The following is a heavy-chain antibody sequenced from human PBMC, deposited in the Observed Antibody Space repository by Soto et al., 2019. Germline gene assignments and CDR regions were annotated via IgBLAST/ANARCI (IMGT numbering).Heavy chain of an antibody. D-gene: IGHD2-8*02. CDR3: ARDYWHLFDF. V-gene: IGHV3-7*05. J-gene: IGHJ4*02. CDR2: TNEDGSVN. CDR1: GFTFITYW. Sequence: AGGSLRLSCAASGFTFITYWMSWVRQAPWKGLEWVAYTNEDGSVNQYVDSVEGRFTISRDNDKNSLYLQMNNVRPDDTAVYYCARDYWHLFDFWGQGTLVTVSS.